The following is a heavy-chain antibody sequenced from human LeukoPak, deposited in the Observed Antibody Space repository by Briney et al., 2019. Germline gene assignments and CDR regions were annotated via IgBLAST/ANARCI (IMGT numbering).Heavy chain of an antibody. CDR3: ARGIQHLGAYYFDY. V-gene: IGHV4-59*01. Sequence: SETLSLTCTVSGGSISSFFWSWIRQPPGKGLDCIGYIYYTGSAKYNPSLKSRVTISVDTSKNQFSLKLYSATAADTAVYYCARGIQHLGAYYFDYWGQGTLVTVSS. D-gene: IGHD4/OR15-4a*01. CDR2: IYYTGSA. J-gene: IGHJ4*02. CDR1: GGSISSFF.